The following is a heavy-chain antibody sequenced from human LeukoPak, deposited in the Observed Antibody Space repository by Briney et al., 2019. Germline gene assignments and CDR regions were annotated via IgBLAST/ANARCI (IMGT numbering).Heavy chain of an antibody. D-gene: IGHD2-2*01. CDR1: GGSFSGYY. J-gene: IGHJ4*02. CDR2: XXXSGXP. V-gene: IGHV4-34*01. Sequence: PSETLSLTCAVYGGSFSGYYWXXXXXPPXXXXXXXXXXXXSGXPXXXPSXKXXXTXXXXXSKNQFSLKLSSVTAADTAVYYCARRGYCSSTSCYAYFDYWGQGTLVTVSS. CDR3: ARRGYCSSTSCYAYFDY.